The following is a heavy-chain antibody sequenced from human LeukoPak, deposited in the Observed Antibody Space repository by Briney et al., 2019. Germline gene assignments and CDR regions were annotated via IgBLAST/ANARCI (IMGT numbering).Heavy chain of an antibody. CDR3: ARDRFSGDYAGVADH. V-gene: IGHV3-7*01. CDR2: IKQDGIEK. D-gene: IGHD4-17*01. Sequence: GGSLRLSCAASGFTLSTFWMVWVRQTGGKGRECVANIKQDGIEKYCVESVRGRSTISRDNAKNSLFLQMNSLSGEDTAVYYCARDRFSGDYAGVADHWGQGTLVTVSS. J-gene: IGHJ5*02. CDR1: GFTLSTFW.